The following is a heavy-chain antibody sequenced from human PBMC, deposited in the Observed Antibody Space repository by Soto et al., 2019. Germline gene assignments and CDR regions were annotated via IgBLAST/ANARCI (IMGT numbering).Heavy chain of an antibody. J-gene: IGHJ6*03. V-gene: IGHV4-31*03. D-gene: IGHD2-15*01. Sequence: SETLSLTSTVSGGYISSGGYYWSWIRQHPGKGLEWIGYIYYSGSTYYNLSLKSRVTISVDTSKNQFSLKLSSVTAADTAVYYCARVGVRGSYYYYYMDVWGKGTTVTVSS. CDR3: ARVGVRGSYYYYYMDV. CDR1: GGYISSGGYY. CDR2: IYYSGST.